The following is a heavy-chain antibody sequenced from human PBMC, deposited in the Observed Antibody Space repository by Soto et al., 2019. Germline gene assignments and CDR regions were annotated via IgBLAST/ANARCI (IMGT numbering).Heavy chain of an antibody. CDR3: AKDSEEANYYGSGSSSPDPVYFDY. CDR2: ISYDGSNK. D-gene: IGHD3-10*01. Sequence: QVQLVESGGGVVQPGRSLRLSCAASGFTFSSYGMHWVRQAPGKGLAWVAVISYDGSNKYYADSVKGRFTISRDNSKNTLYLQMSSLRAEDTAVYYCAKDSEEANYYGSGSSSPDPVYFDYWGQGTLVTVSS. CDR1: GFTFSSYG. V-gene: IGHV3-30*18. J-gene: IGHJ4*02.